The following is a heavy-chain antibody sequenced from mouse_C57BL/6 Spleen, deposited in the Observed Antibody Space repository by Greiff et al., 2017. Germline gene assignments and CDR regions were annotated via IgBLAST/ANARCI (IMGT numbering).Heavy chain of an antibody. Sequence: QVQLQQSGAELAKPGASVKLSCKASGYTFTSYWMHWVKQRPGKGLEWIGYINPSSGYTKYNQKFKDKATLTADKSSSTAYMQLSSLTYEDSAVYYCAADTTVVATPYYAMDYWGQGTSVTVSS. D-gene: IGHD1-1*01. CDR3: AADTTVVATPYYAMDY. J-gene: IGHJ4*01. V-gene: IGHV1-7*01. CDR2: INPSSGYT. CDR1: GYTFTSYW.